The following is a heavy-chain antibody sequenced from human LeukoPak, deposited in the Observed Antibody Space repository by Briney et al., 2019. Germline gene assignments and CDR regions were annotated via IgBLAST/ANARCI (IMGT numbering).Heavy chain of an antibody. CDR1: GFTFSSYT. V-gene: IGHV3-23*01. D-gene: IGHD5-18*01. J-gene: IGHJ4*02. CDR2: ITTSDGNT. CDR3: AKGDTAIASTDY. Sequence: PGGSLRLSCAASGFTFSSYTMSWVRQAPGKGLEWVSTITTSDGNTYYADSVKGRFTVSRDNSKNTLFLQMNSLRAEDTAVYYCAKGDTAIASTDYWGQGTLVTVSS.